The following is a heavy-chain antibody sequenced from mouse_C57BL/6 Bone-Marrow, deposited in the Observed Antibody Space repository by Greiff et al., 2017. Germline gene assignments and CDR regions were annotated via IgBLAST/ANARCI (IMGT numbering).Heavy chain of an antibody. Sequence: EVMLVESGGDLVKPGGSLKLSCAASGFTFSSYGMSWVRQTPDKRLEWVATISSGGSYTYYPDSVKGRFTISRDNAKNTLYLQMSSLKSEDTAMYYCARRDYDWFAYWGQGTLV. V-gene: IGHV5-6*02. J-gene: IGHJ3*01. CDR2: ISSGGSYT. CDR1: GFTFSSYG. CDR3: ARRDYDWFAY. D-gene: IGHD2-4*01.